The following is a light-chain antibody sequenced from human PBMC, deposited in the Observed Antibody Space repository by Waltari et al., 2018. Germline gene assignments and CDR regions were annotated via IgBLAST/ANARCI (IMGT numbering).Light chain of an antibody. J-gene: IGKJ4*01. Sequence: EIVLTQSPDIMSFSPGERATLSCRASQRVGTYLACYQQRPGQSPRLLIHDASYKATGIPARFSGSGSETDFTLTISSLQPEDFAVYYCQQRRNWPLTFGGGTRVQI. V-gene: IGKV3-11*01. CDR3: QQRRNWPLT. CDR1: QRVGTY. CDR2: DAS.